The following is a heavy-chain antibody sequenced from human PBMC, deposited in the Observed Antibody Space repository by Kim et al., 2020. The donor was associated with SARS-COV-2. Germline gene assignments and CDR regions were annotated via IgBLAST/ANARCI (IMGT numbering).Heavy chain of an antibody. CDR2: INTSTGTP. CDR1: GYSFTNHA. J-gene: IGHJ5*02. V-gene: IGHV7-4-1*02. CDR3: ARDPCTNTSCFDP. D-gene: IGHD2-8*01. Sequence: ASVKVSCRGSGYSFTNHAINWVRQAPGQGLEWMGWINTSTGTPTYAQGFTGRFVFSLDTSVTTAYLQITSLKTEETALSMCARDPCTNTSCFDPWGQGTLLTVSS.